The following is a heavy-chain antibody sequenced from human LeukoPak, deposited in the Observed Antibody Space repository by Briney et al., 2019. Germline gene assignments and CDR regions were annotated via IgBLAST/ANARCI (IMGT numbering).Heavy chain of an antibody. V-gene: IGHV3-21*01. CDR3: ARDPTVHYGDHRLWDY. CDR1: GFTFSSYS. Sequence: GGSLRLSCAASGFTFSSYSMNWVRQAPGKGLEWVSSISSSSSYIYYADSVKGRFTISGDNAKNSLYLQMNSLRAEDTAVYYCARDPTVHYGDHRLWDYWGQGTLVTVSS. D-gene: IGHD4-17*01. J-gene: IGHJ4*02. CDR2: ISSSSSYI.